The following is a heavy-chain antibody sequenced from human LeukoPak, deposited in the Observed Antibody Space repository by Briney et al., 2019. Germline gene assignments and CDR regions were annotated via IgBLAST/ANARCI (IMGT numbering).Heavy chain of an antibody. CDR2: IYHSGST. V-gene: IGHV4-4*02. Sequence: SGTLSLTCAVSGGSISSSNWWSWVRQPPGKGLEWIGEIYHSGSTNYNPSLKSRVIISVDKSKNQFSLKLSSVTAADTAVYYCAGSVVNDAFDIWGQGTMVTVSS. J-gene: IGHJ3*02. D-gene: IGHD2-21*01. CDR3: AGSVVNDAFDI. CDR1: GGSISSSNW.